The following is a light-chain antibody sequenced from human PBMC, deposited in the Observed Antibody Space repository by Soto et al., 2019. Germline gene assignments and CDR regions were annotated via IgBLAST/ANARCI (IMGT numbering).Light chain of an antibody. Sequence: EIVLTQSTATLSLSPGERATLSCRASQSVSSYLAWYQQKPGQAPRLLIYDASNRATGIPARFSGSGSGTDLSLTIRSLEPKDFAVYYCQQRSNWPSLTFGGVTKVEIK. CDR1: QSVSSY. V-gene: IGKV3-11*01. CDR2: DAS. CDR3: QQRSNWPSLT. J-gene: IGKJ4*01.